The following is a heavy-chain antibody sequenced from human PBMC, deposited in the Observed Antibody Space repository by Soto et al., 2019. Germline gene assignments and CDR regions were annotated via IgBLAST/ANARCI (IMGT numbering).Heavy chain of an antibody. Sequence: PSETLSLTCTVSGGSISSSSYYWGWIRQPPGKGLEWIGSIYYSGSTYYNPSLKSRVTISVDTSKNQFSLKLSSVTAADTAVYYCARQSRYSNYFLRNYGMDVWGQGTTVTVSS. J-gene: IGHJ6*02. CDR1: GGSISSSSYY. V-gene: IGHV4-39*01. D-gene: IGHD4-4*01. CDR3: ARQSRYSNYFLRNYGMDV. CDR2: IYYSGST.